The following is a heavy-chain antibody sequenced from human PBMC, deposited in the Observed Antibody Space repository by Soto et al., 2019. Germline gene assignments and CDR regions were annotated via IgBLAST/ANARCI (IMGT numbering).Heavy chain of an antibody. CDR1: GFTFSSYA. Sequence: GGSLRLSCAASGFTFSSYAMHWVRQAPGKGLEWVAVISYDGSNKYYADSVKGRFTISRDNSKNTLYLQMNSLRAEDTAVYYCARSHYDILTGYYSRGYYYYGMDVWGQGTTVTVSS. J-gene: IGHJ6*02. CDR2: ISYDGSNK. D-gene: IGHD3-9*01. V-gene: IGHV3-30-3*01. CDR3: ARSHYDILTGYYSRGYYYYGMDV.